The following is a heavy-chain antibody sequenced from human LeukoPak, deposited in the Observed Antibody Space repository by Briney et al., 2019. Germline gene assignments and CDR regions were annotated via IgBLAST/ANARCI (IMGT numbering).Heavy chain of an antibody. CDR1: GFTFSSYA. CDR3: AKAPQYYYDSSGYLDY. CDR2: ISGSGGST. J-gene: IGHJ4*02. D-gene: IGHD3-22*01. V-gene: IGHV3-23*01. Sequence: GGSLRLSCAASGFTFSSYAMSWVPQAPRKGLEWVSAISGSGGSTYYADSVKGRFTISRDNSKNTLYLQMNSLRAEDTAVYYCAKAPQYYYDSSGYLDYWGQGTLVTVSS.